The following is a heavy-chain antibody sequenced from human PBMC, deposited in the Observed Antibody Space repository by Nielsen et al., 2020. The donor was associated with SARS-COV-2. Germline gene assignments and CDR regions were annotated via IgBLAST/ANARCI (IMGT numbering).Heavy chain of an antibody. J-gene: IGHJ4*02. CDR1: GSTFSTFG. CDR2: ISHDGSTK. D-gene: IGHD1-26*01. CDR3: AKGDPSPGDY. Sequence: GGSLRPSCAPSGSTFSTFGMPWVRQPPGKGLEWVAPISHDGSTKYYADSVRGRFTVSRDNSKNTLYLQMNSLRPEDTAVYYCAKGDPSPGDYWGQGILVTVSS. V-gene: IGHV3-30*18.